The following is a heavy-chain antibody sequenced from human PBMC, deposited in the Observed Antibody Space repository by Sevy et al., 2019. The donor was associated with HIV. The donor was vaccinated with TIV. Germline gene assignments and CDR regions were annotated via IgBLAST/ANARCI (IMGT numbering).Heavy chain of an antibody. CDR2: ISYDGGNK. Sequence: EGSLRLSCAASGFTFSKYGMHWVPQAPGKALEWVAVISYDGGNKYYADSVKGRFTISKDNFKNTLYLQMNSLRAEDTAIYYCAKPGKSSGSYLDAFDIWGQGTMVTVSS. CDR1: GFTFSKYG. J-gene: IGHJ3*02. D-gene: IGHD1-26*01. V-gene: IGHV3-30*18. CDR3: AKPGKSSGSYLDAFDI.